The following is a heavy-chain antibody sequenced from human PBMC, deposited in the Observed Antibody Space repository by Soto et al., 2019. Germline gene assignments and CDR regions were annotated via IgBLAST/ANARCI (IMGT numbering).Heavy chain of an antibody. V-gene: IGHV4-34*01. D-gene: IGHD5-18*01. CDR1: GGSFSGYY. CDR3: ARGRRGYSYGLDY. J-gene: IGHJ4*02. CDR2: INHSGST. Sequence: SETLSLTCAVYGGSFSGYYWSWIRQPPGKGLEWIGEINHSGSTNYNPSLKSRVTISVDTSKNQFSLKLSSVTAADTAVYYCARGRRGYSYGLDYWGQGTLVTVSS.